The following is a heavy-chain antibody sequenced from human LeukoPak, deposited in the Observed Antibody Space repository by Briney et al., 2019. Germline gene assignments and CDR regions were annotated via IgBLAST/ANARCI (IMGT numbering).Heavy chain of an antibody. V-gene: IGHV3-30*04. CDR1: GFTFSSYA. D-gene: IGHD1-14*01. J-gene: IGHJ5*02. Sequence: GGSLRLSCAASGFTFSSYAMHWVRQAPGKGLEWVAVISYDGSNKYYADSVEGRFTISRDNSKNTLYLQMNSLRAEDTAVYYCARGSSTGTLSLWFDPWGQGTLVTVSS. CDR3: ARGSSTGTLSLWFDP. CDR2: ISYDGSNK.